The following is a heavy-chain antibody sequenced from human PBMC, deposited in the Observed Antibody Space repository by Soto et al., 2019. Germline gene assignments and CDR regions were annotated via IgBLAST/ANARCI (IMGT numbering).Heavy chain of an antibody. Sequence: ASVKVSCKASGYTFTSYDIYWVRQATGQGLEWMGWMDPNTGNSAYAHKFQGRVTMTSDTSISTAHMELSSLRSEDTAVYYCARRAETNGWNGFGADKYYFDFWGQGTLVTVSS. CDR1: GYTFTSYD. D-gene: IGHD1-1*01. CDR3: ARRAETNGWNGFGADKYYFDF. CDR2: MDPNTGNS. J-gene: IGHJ4*02. V-gene: IGHV1-8*01.